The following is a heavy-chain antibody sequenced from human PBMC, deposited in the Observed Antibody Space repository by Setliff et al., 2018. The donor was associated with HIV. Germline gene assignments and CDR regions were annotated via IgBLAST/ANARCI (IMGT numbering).Heavy chain of an antibody. D-gene: IGHD2-2*01. CDR1: GGTFNSYA. V-gene: IGHV1-69*10. J-gene: IGHJ5*02. CDR2: IIPILGLA. Sequence: GASVKVSCKASGGTFNSYAISWVRQAPGRGLEWMGGIIPILGLANYAQKFQGRVTIITDKSTSTVYMEVSRLRSEDTAAYYCARDFGGYCSSMSCPGLFDPWGQGTLVTVSS. CDR3: ARDFGGYCSSMSCPGLFDP.